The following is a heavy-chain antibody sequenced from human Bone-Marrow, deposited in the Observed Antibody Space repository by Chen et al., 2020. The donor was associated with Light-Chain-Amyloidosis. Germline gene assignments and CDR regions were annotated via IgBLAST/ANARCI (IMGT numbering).Heavy chain of an antibody. CDR2: IYPDDSDA. Sequence: EVQLEQSGPEVKKPGESLKSLCKGSGYTFPNYWIGWVRQMPGKGLEWMGVIYPDDSDARYSPSFEGQVTISADKSITTAYLQWRSLKASDTAMYYCARRRDGYNFDYWGQGTLVTVSS. V-gene: IGHV5-51*01. J-gene: IGHJ4*02. CDR3: ARRRDGYNFDY. D-gene: IGHD5-12*01. CDR1: GYTFPNYW.